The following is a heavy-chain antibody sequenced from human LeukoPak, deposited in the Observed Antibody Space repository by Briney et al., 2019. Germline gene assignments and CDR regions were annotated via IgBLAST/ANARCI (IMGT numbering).Heavy chain of an antibody. CDR2: IYTSGST. V-gene: IGHV4-61*02. CDR3: ARHVSSMVRGVIYFDY. D-gene: IGHD3-10*01. J-gene: IGHJ4*02. CDR1: GGSNSSDSYY. Sequence: SETLSLTCTVSGGSNSSDSYYWSWIRQPAGKGLEWIGRIYTSGSTNYNPSLKSRVAISVDTSKNQFSLKLSSVTAADTAVYYCARHVSSMVRGVIYFDYWGQGTLVTVSS.